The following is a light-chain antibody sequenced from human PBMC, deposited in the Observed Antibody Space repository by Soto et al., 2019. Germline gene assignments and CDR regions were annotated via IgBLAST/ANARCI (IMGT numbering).Light chain of an antibody. CDR1: SSNIGSNT. V-gene: IGLV1-44*01. CDR3: AAWDDSLNGRGV. Sequence: QLVLTQPPSASGTPGQRVTISCSGSSSNIGSNTVNWYQQLPGTAPKLLIYSNNQRPSGVPDRFSGSRSGTSASLAISGFQSEDEGDYYCAAWDDSLNGRGVFGGGTKLTVL. J-gene: IGLJ3*02. CDR2: SNN.